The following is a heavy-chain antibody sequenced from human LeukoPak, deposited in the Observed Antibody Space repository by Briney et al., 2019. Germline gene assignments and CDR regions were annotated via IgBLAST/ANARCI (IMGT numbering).Heavy chain of an antibody. V-gene: IGHV3-23*01. J-gene: IGHJ4*02. D-gene: IGHD2-15*01. CDR2: ISNNGGYT. CDR1: GFTFSSSA. Sequence: GVSLRLSCAASGFTFSSSAMSWVRQAPGKGLEWVSTISNNGGYTYYADSVQGRFTISRDNSKSTLCLQMNSLRAEDTAVYYCAKQLGYCSDGSCYFPYWGQGTLVTVSS. CDR3: AKQLGYCSDGSCYFPY.